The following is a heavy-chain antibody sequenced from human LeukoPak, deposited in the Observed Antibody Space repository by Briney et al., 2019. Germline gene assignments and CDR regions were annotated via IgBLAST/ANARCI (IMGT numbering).Heavy chain of an antibody. CDR3: ARDKGYDSRDYYDRDAFDV. D-gene: IGHD3-22*01. CDR2: ISAGGGSI. CDR1: GFTFSNYA. V-gene: IGHV3-23*01. J-gene: IGHJ3*01. Sequence: GGSLRLSCAASGFTFSNYAMSWVRQAPGKGLEWVSAISAGGGSIYYADSVKGRFTISRDNSKNTVFVQMNSLRAEDTATYYCARDKGYDSRDYYDRDAFDVWGQGTMVTVSS.